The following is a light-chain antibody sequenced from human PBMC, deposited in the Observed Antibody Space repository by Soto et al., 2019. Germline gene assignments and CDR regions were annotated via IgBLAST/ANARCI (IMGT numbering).Light chain of an antibody. CDR1: SSNIGNNY. CDR3: GTWDSSLGAVV. Sequence: QSVLTQPPSVSAAPGQKVTISCSGSSSNIGNNYVSWYQQLPGTAPTLLIYDNNKRPSGIPDRFSGSKSGTSATLGITGLQTGDEADYYCGTWDSSLGAVVFGGGTKLTVL. CDR2: DNN. J-gene: IGLJ2*01. V-gene: IGLV1-51*01.